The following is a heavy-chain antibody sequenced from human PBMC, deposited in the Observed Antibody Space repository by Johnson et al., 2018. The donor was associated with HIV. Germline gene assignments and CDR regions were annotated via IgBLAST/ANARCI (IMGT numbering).Heavy chain of an antibody. CDR3: ARGSLTDDSFAD. V-gene: IGHV3-30-3*01. CDR2: ISYDGSNK. CDR1: GFTFSSYS. Sequence: QVQLVESGGGLVQPGGSLRLSCAASGFTFSSYSMHWVRQAPGKGLEWVAVISYDGSNKYYADSVKGRFTISRDNSKNTLSLQMNSLTAEDTAIYYCARGSLTDDSFADWGQGTMVTVSS. J-gene: IGHJ3*01. D-gene: IGHD2-8*01.